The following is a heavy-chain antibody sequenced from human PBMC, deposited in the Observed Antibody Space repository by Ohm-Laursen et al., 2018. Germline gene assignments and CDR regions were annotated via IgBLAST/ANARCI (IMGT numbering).Heavy chain of an antibody. D-gene: IGHD2-8*02. CDR1: DGSISSYY. CDR2: IYYSGST. J-gene: IGHJ4*02. V-gene: IGHV4-59*08. CDR3: ARHSNGGLVANLDY. Sequence: SDTLSLTCTVSDGSISSYYWSWIRQPPGKGLEWIGYIYYSGSTNYNPSLKSRVTISVDTSKNQFSLKLSSVTAADTAVYYCARHSNGGLVANLDYWGQGTLVTVSS.